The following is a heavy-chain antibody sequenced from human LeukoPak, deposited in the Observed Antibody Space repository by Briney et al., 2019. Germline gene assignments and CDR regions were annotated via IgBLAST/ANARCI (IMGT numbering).Heavy chain of an antibody. CDR2: ISGSGGST. Sequence: GGSLRLSCAASGFTFSSYAMSWVRQAPGEGLEWVSAISGSGGSTYYADSVKGRFTISRDNSKNTLYLQMNSLRAEDTAVYYCAKDLPLYYYDSSGPDYWGQGTLVTVSS. V-gene: IGHV3-23*01. CDR1: GFTFSSYA. J-gene: IGHJ4*02. D-gene: IGHD3-22*01. CDR3: AKDLPLYYYDSSGPDY.